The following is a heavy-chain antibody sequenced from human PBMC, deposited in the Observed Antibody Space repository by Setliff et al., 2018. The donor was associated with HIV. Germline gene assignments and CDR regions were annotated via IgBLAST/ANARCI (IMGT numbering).Heavy chain of an antibody. D-gene: IGHD3-22*01. CDR1: GFTFEDFA. Sequence: PGGSLRLSCVVSGFTFEDFAMHWVRQVPGKGLEWVSGISWNGDDRVYVGSSQGRFTISRDNAKNSLYLQMNSLRAEDTAVYYCARDPPWNYDSSGYPYYFDYWGQGTLVTAPQ. J-gene: IGHJ4*02. CDR3: ARDPPWNYDSSGYPYYFDY. V-gene: IGHV3-9*01. CDR2: ISWNGDDR.